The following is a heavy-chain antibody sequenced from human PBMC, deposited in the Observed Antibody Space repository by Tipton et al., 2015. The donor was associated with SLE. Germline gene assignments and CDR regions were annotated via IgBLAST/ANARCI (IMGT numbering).Heavy chain of an antibody. CDR1: GGSFSGYH. CDR3: AGAVGTAAGLRDY. J-gene: IGHJ4*02. D-gene: IGHD6-13*01. Sequence: TLSLTCAVYGGSFSGYHWTWIRQPPGQGLEWIGEIADTGSPNYNPSLKSRLIISVDTSKNQLSLKLSSVTAADTAVYYCAGAVGTAAGLRDYWGQGTLVTVSS. V-gene: IGHV4-34*01. CDR2: IADTGSP.